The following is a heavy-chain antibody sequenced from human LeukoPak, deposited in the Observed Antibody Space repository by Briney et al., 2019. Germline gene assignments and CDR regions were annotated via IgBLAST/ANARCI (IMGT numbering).Heavy chain of an antibody. D-gene: IGHD6-19*01. CDR3: ARDDLPGGSGWYE. V-gene: IGHV4-4*07. J-gene: IGHJ4*02. CDR2: IYTSGST. CDR1: GDSISSYH. Sequence: SETLSLTCTVSGDSISSYHWSWIRQPAGKGLKGIGRIYTSGSTNYKPSLKSRVIMSVDTSKNQFSMTLSSVTAADTAVYYCARDDLPGGSGWYEWGQGTLVTVSS.